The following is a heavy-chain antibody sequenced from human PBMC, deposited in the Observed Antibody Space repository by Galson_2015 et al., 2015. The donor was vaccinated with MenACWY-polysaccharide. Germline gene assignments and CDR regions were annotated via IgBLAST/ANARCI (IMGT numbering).Heavy chain of an antibody. V-gene: IGHV3-74*01. CDR1: GFTFSGNW. CDR2: INADGSAT. D-gene: IGHD2-15*01. CDR3: TKAGAKYCSGSSCNFNWFDP. Sequence: SLRLSCAASGFTFSGNWMHWVRQAPGKGLVWVSRINADGSATGYADSVRGRFTISRDNAKNTLYLEMNSLRAEDTAVYYCTKAGAKYCSGSSCNFNWFDPWGQGTLVTVSS. J-gene: IGHJ5*02.